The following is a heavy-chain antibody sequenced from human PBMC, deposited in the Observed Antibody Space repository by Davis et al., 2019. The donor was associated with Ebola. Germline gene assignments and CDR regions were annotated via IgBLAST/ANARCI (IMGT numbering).Heavy chain of an antibody. V-gene: IGHV3-30-3*01. Sequence: PGGSLRLSCAASGFTFSSYAMHWVRQAPGKGLEWVAVISYDGSNKYYADSVKGRFTISRDNSKNTLYLQMNSLRAEDTAVYYCANIAVAGTGFDYWGQGTLVTVSS. D-gene: IGHD6-19*01. CDR3: ANIAVAGTGFDY. J-gene: IGHJ4*02. CDR1: GFTFSSYA. CDR2: ISYDGSNK.